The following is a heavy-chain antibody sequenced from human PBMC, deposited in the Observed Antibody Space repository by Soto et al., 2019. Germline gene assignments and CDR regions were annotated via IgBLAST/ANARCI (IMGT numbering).Heavy chain of an antibody. V-gene: IGHV1-18*01. J-gene: IGHJ5*02. CDR2: ISAYNGNT. D-gene: IGHD3-3*01. CDR3: ARVGTYYDFWSGYFPENWFDP. CDR1: GYTFTSYG. Sequence: ASVKVSCKASGYTFTSYGISWVRQAPGQGLEWMGWISAYNGNTNYAQKLQGRVAMTTDTSTSTAYMELRSLRSDDTAVYYCARVGTYYDFWSGYFPENWFDPWGQGTLVTVSS.